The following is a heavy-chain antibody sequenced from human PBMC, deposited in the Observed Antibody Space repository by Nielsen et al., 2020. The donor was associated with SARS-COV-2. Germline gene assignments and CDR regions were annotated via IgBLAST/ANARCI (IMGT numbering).Heavy chain of an antibody. V-gene: IGHV3-33*08. D-gene: IGHD3-3*01. CDR1: GFTFNNYA. Sequence: GSLRLSCAASGFTFNNYAMSWVRQAPGKGLEWVAVIWYDGTNEYYADSVKGRFTISRDNSKNTLYLQMNSLRAEDTAVYYCARDPEGLFWYFDLWGRGTLVTVSS. CDR2: IWYDGTNE. CDR3: ARDPEGLFWYFDL. J-gene: IGHJ2*01.